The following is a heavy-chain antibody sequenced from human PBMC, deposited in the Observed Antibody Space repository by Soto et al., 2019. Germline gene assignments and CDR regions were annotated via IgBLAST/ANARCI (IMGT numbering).Heavy chain of an antibody. CDR3: ARGGRGGFDY. J-gene: IGHJ4*02. D-gene: IGHD3-16*01. CDR2: INIDGSIT. V-gene: IGHV3-74*02. Sequence: EVQLLDSGGTLVQIGGSLRLSCAASRFTSGYHAMNWVRQAPGKGLEWVSRINIDGSITNYADSVKGRFTISRDNAKNTVYLQMNSLRAEDTAVYYCARGGRGGFDYWGQGTLVTVSS. CDR1: RFTSGYHA.